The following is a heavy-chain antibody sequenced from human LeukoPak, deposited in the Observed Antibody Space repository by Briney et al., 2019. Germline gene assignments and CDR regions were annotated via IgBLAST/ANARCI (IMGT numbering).Heavy chain of an antibody. V-gene: IGHV4-4*07. D-gene: IGHD6-25*01. J-gene: IGHJ4*02. CDR1: GGSISSYY. CDR3: ASSSVGWIFDY. Sequence: SETLSLTCTVSGGSISSYYWSWIRQPAGKGLEWIGRIYTSGSTNYNPSLKSRVTMSVDTSKNQFSLRLSSVTAADAAVYYCASSSVGWIFDYWGQGTLVTVSS. CDR2: IYTSGST.